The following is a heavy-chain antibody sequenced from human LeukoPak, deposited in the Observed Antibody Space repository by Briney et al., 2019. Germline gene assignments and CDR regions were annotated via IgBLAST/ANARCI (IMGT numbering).Heavy chain of an antibody. CDR2: ISSSGSTT. CDR3: ARDNYDSSGYYFD. V-gene: IGHV3-48*04. Sequence: PGGSLRLSCAASGFGFSSGTMNWVRQAPGKGLEWVSYISSSGSTTHYADSVKGRFTISRDNAKNSLYLQMNSLRAEDTAVYYCARDNYDSSGYYFDWGQGTLVTVSS. CDR1: GFGFSSGT. D-gene: IGHD3-22*01. J-gene: IGHJ4*02.